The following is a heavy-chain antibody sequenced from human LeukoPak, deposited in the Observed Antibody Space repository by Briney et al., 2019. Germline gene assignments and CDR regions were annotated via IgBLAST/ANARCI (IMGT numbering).Heavy chain of an antibody. D-gene: IGHD4-17*01. Sequence: GGSLRLSCAASGFTFSSCWMSWVRQAPGKGLEWVANIKQDGSEKYYVDSVKGRFTISRDNAKSSLYLQMNSLRAEDTAVYYCARGLYGDYVDHWGQGTLVTVSS. CDR3: ARGLYGDYVDH. J-gene: IGHJ4*02. CDR1: GFTFSSCW. CDR2: IKQDGSEK. V-gene: IGHV3-7*03.